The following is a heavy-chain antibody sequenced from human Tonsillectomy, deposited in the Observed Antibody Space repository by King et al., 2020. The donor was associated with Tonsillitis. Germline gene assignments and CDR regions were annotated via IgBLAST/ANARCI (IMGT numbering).Heavy chain of an antibody. CDR3: AKDTWFRGYYGDYNFDY. Sequence: LVESGGGVVQPGRSLRLSCAASGFIFSSYGMHWVRQAPGKGLEWVSVISYDGSNKYYADSVKGRFTISRDNSKNTLYLQMNSLRAEDTAMYYCAKDTWFRGYYGDYNFDYWGQGTLVTVSS. CDR2: ISYDGSNK. CDR1: GFIFSSYG. J-gene: IGHJ4*02. D-gene: IGHD4-17*01. V-gene: IGHV3-30*18.